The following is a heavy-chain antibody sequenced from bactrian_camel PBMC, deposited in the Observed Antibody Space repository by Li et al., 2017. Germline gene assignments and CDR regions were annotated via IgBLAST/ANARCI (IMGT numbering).Heavy chain of an antibody. CDR3: AAVRYGGTWYPLCRARSADFGY. D-gene: IGHD6*01. J-gene: IGHJ6*01. Sequence: QLVESGGGSVQAGGSLRLSCKASGYTAGLNCMAWFRQAPGKEREAVASIHPVGGSTYLADSVKGRFTISQDNAKSTVCLQMNSLKPEDTAMYYCAAVRYGGTWYPLCRARSADFGYWGQGTQVTVS. CDR2: IHPVGGST. CDR1: GYTAGLNC. V-gene: IGHV3S1*01.